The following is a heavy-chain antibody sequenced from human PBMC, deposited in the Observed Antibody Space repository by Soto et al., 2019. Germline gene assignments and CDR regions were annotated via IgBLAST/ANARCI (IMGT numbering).Heavy chain of an antibody. CDR3: TTEPIYSGYDLFVDWFDP. Sequence: ASVKVSCKASGGTFTSRYMHWVRQAPGQGLEWMGIINPSDGSTTYAQKFQGRVSMTRDKSTSTLYMELSSLKTEDTAVYYCTTEPIYSGYDLFVDWFDPWGQGTLVTVSS. CDR1: GGTFTSRY. J-gene: IGHJ5*02. V-gene: IGHV1-46*01. CDR2: INPSDGST. D-gene: IGHD5-12*01.